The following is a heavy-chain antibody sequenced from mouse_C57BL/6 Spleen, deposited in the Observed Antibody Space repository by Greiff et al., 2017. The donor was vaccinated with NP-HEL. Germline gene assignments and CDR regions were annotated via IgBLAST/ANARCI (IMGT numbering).Heavy chain of an antibody. V-gene: IGHV5-16*01. Sequence: EVMLVESEGGLVQPGSSMKLSCTASGFTFSDYYMAWVRQVPEKGLEWVANINYDGSSTYYLDSLKSRFIISRDNAKNILYLQMSSLKSEDTATYYCARDRPPLLLRDWYFDVWGTGTTVTVSS. CDR2: INYDGSST. D-gene: IGHD1-1*01. CDR3: ARDRPPLLLRDWYFDV. CDR1: GFTFSDYY. J-gene: IGHJ1*03.